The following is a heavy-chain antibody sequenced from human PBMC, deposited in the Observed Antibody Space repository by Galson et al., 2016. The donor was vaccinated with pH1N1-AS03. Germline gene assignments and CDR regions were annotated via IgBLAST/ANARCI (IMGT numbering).Heavy chain of an antibody. Sequence: SLRLSCAASGFTFSDYWMNWVRQAPGKGLEWVANIKQDGSEKYYVDYVKGRFSISRDNTKNTVYLQMNSLTAAETAVYYCSAGRALGYWGQGTLVTVSS. D-gene: IGHD3-10*01. CDR1: GFTFSDYW. CDR3: SAGRALGY. V-gene: IGHV3-7*01. J-gene: IGHJ4*02. CDR2: IKQDGSEK.